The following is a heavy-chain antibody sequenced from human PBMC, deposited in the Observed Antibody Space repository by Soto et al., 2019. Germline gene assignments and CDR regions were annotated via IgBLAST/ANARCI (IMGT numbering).Heavy chain of an antibody. CDR1: GYTFTSYG. J-gene: IGHJ4*02. CDR2: ISAYNGDV. CDR3: AIADIVATRTLDY. Sequence: ASVKVSCKASGYTFTSYGVSWVRQAPGQGLEWVAWISAYNGDVNFAQSVQGRVTMTTDTSTSTGYIELRSLRSDDTAVYYCAIADIVATRTLDYWGQGTLVTVSS. D-gene: IGHD5-12*01. V-gene: IGHV1-18*01.